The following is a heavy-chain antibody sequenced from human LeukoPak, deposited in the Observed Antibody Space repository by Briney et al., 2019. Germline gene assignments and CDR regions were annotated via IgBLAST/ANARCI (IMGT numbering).Heavy chain of an antibody. CDR1: GFTLVDYA. V-gene: IGHV3-43*02. J-gene: IGHJ5*02. D-gene: IGHD6-19*01. CDR3: AKDAVAVADL. CDR2: ISGDGGST. Sequence: GGSLRLSCAASGFTLVDYATHSVRQAPGKGLEWVSLISGDGGSTYYADSVKGRFTISRDNSKNSLYLHIDSLRTEDPATYYCAKDAVAVADLWREGTLVTVST.